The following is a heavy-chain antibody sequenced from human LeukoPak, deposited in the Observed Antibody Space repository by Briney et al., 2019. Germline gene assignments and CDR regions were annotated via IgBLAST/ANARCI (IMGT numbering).Heavy chain of an antibody. CDR3: AKVGTPVIQLWGQYFLDY. CDR1: RFTFSSYG. J-gene: IGHJ4*02. CDR2: ISYDGSDK. V-gene: IGHV3-30*18. D-gene: IGHD5-18*01. Sequence: PGGSLRLSCAASRFTFSSYGMHWVRQAPGKGLEWVAVISYDGSDKYYADSVKGRFTISRDNSKNTLYLQMNSLRAEDTAVYYCAKVGTPVIQLWGQYFLDYWGQGTLVTVSS.